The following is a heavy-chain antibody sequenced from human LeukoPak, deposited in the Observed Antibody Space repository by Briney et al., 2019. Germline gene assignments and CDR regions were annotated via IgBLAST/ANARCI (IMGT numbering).Heavy chain of an antibody. CDR3: AREYCSGGSCYDAFDI. D-gene: IGHD2-15*01. J-gene: IGHJ3*02. V-gene: IGHV3-74*01. CDR2: INTDGSST. Sequence: PGGSLRLSCVGSGFTFGNYAMNWVRQAPGKGLVWVSRINTDGSSTSYADSVKGRFTISRDNAKNTLYLQMNSLRAEDTAVYYCAREYCSGGSCYDAFDIWGQGTMVTVSS. CDR1: GFTFGNYA.